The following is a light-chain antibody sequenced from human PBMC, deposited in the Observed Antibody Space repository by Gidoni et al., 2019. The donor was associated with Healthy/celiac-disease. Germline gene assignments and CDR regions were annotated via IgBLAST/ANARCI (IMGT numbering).Light chain of an antibody. Sequence: QSVLTQPPSASGTPGQRGTISCSGSSSNIGSNTVNWYQQLPGTAPKLLIYSNNQRPSGVPDRFSGSKSGTAASLAISGLQSEDEADYYCAAWDDSLNVHYFFGTGTKVTVL. CDR2: SNN. V-gene: IGLV1-44*01. CDR1: SSNIGSNT. J-gene: IGLJ1*01. CDR3: AAWDDSLNVHYF.